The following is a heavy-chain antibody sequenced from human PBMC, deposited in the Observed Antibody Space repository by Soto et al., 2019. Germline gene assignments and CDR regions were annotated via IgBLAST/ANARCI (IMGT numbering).Heavy chain of an antibody. CDR3: ARVYSRPLKVLEPDFDY. Sequence: SETLSLTCAVYGGSFSGYYWGWIRQPPGKGLEWIGEINHSGSTNYNPSLKSRVTISVDTSKNQFSLKLSSVTAADTAVYYCARVYSRPLKVLEPDFDYWGQGTLVTVSS. CDR1: GGSFSGYY. J-gene: IGHJ4*02. V-gene: IGHV4-34*01. D-gene: IGHD1-1*01. CDR2: INHSGST.